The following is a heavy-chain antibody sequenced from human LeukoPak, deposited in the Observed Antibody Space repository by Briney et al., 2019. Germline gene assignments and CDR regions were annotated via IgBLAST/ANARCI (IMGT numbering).Heavy chain of an antibody. CDR2: MNPNSGNT. J-gene: IGHJ5*02. Sequence: ASVKVSCKASGYTFTSYDINWVRQATGQGLEWMGWMNPNSGNTGYAQKFQGRVTMTRNTSISTAYMELSSLRSEDTAVYYCARRRVRGFGFDPWGQGTLVIVSS. V-gene: IGHV1-8*01. CDR1: GYTFTSYD. CDR3: ARRRVRGFGFDP. D-gene: IGHD3-16*01.